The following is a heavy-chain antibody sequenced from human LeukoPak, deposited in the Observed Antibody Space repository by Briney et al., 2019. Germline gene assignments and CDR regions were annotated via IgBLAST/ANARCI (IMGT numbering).Heavy chain of an antibody. CDR1: GFTFSSYA. J-gene: IGHJ3*02. CDR2: ISYDGSNK. CDR3: ARFYDSSGYYHPQRGAFDI. D-gene: IGHD3-22*01. V-gene: IGHV3-30*04. Sequence: GGSLRLSCAASGFTFSSYAMHWVRQAPGKGLERVAVISYDGSNKYYADSVKGRFTISRDNSKNTLYLQMNSLRAEDTAVYYCARFYDSSGYYHPQRGAFDIWGQGTMVTVSS.